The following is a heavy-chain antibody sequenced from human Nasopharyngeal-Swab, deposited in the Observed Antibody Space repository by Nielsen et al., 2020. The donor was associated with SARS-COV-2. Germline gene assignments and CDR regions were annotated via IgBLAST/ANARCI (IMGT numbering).Heavy chain of an antibody. Sequence: WIRQPPGKGLEWIGEINHSGSTNYSPSLKSRVTISVDTSKNQFSLKLSSVTAADTAMYYCARHGEGDYDRLRMGGFDYWGQGTLVTVSS. D-gene: IGHD4-17*01. V-gene: IGHV4-34*01. J-gene: IGHJ4*02. CDR2: INHSGST. CDR3: ARHGEGDYDRLRMGGFDY.